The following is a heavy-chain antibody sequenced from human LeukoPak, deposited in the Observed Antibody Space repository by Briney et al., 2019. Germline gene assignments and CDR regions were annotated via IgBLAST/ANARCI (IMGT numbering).Heavy chain of an antibody. CDR1: GFTFSSYS. CDR3: ARVALCSTSCHPRGYSYGAFDY. Sequence: GXXLXLSCAASGFTFSSYSMYWVRQAPGKGLEWVSSISSSSSYIYYADSVKGRFTISRDNAKNSLYLQMNSLRAEDTAVYYCARVALCSTSCHPRGYSYGAFDYWGQGTLVTVSS. CDR2: ISSSSSYI. V-gene: IGHV3-21*01. J-gene: IGHJ4*02. D-gene: IGHD5-18*01.